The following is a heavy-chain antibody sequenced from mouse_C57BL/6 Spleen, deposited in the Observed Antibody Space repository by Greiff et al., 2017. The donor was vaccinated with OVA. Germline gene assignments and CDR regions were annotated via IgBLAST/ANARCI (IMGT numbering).Heavy chain of an antibody. CDR2: IDPNSGGT. D-gene: IGHD4-1*01. CDR3: ARASNWDEDYFDY. Sequence: QVQLQQSGAELVKPGASVKLSCKASGYTFTSYWMHWVKQRPGRGLEWIGRIDPNSGGTKYNEKFKSKATLTVDKPSSTAYMQRSSLTSEDSAVYYCARASNWDEDYFDYWGQGTTLTVSS. J-gene: IGHJ2*01. CDR1: GYTFTSYW. V-gene: IGHV1-72*01.